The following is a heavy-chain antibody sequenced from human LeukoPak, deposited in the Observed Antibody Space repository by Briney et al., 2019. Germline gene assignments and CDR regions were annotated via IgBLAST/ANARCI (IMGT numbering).Heavy chain of an antibody. V-gene: IGHV3-33*01. Sequence: PGRSLRLSCAASGFSFSAYGVHWVRQAPGKGLEWVAVIWYDGSSKDYADSVKGRFTFSRDNSKNTLYLQMNSLTVEDTAVYYCARDLVATISIWFDYWGQGTLVTVSS. CDR3: ARDLVATISIWFDY. CDR2: IWYDGSSK. D-gene: IGHD5-12*01. CDR1: GFSFSAYG. J-gene: IGHJ4*02.